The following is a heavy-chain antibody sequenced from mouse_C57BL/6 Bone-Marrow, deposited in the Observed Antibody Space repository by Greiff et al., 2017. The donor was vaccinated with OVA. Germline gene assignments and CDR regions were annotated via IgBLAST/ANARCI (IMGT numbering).Heavy chain of an antibody. CDR3: ARAAPFAY. J-gene: IGHJ3*01. CDR1: GYTFTSYW. V-gene: IGHV1-50*01. Sequence: QVQLQQSGAELVKPGASVKLSCKASGYTFTSYWMQWVKQRPGQGLEWIGEIDPSDSYTNYNQKFKGKATLTVDTSSSTAYMQLSSLTSEDSAVYYCARAAPFAYWGQGTLVTVSA. CDR2: IDPSDSYT.